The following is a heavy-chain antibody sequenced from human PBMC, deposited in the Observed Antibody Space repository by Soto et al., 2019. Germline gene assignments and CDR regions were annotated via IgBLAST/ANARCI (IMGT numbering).Heavy chain of an antibody. CDR1: GFTFSGYN. CDR3: AKPRGYYDSSGYPTPDY. CDR2: ISSSSGTI. V-gene: IGHV3-48*01. J-gene: IGHJ4*02. Sequence: EVQLVESGGGLVQPGGSLRLSCAASGFTFSGYNMNWVRQAPGKGLEWVSYISSSSGTIYYADSVKGRFTISRDNAKNSLYLPMNSLRAEDTAVYYCAKPRGYYDSSGYPTPDYWGQGTLVTVSS. D-gene: IGHD3-22*01.